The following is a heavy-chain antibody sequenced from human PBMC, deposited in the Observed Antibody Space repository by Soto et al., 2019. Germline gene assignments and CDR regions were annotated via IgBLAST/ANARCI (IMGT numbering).Heavy chain of an antibody. CDR3: ARVPAVRQWLVREELNFDY. V-gene: IGHV3-21*01. CDR2: ISSSSSYI. Sequence: PGGSLRLSCAASGFTFSSYSMNWVRQAPGKGLEWVSSISSSSSYIYYADSVKGRFTISRDNAKNSLYLQMNSLRAEDTAVYYCARVPAVRQWLVREELNFDYWGQGTLVTVAS. CDR1: GFTFSSYS. D-gene: IGHD6-19*01. J-gene: IGHJ4*02.